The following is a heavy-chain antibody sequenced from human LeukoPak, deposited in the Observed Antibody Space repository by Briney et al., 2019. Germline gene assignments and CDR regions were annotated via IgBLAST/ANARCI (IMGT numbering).Heavy chain of an antibody. CDR2: ISGGGGSA. CDR1: GFTFRSYA. J-gene: IGHJ4*02. D-gene: IGHD6-19*01. V-gene: IGHV3-23*01. CDR3: AKDLAVADY. Sequence: GSLRLSCAASGFTFRSYAMSWVRLAPGKGLEWVSAISGGGGSAFYADSVKGRFTISRDNSKNTLYLQMNNLRAEDTAVYYCAKDLAVADYWGQGTLVTVSS.